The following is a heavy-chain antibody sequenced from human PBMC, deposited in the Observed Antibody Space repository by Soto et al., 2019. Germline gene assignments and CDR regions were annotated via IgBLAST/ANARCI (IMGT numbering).Heavy chain of an antibody. CDR2: ITTYNGNT. CDR3: ARDPGGKFAFDY. Sequence: QVQLVQSGAEVKNPGASVKVSCKASGYTFTSYGISWVRQAPGQGLEWMGWITTYNGNTNYAQRLQGRITMTTDTSTSTAYMELRSLRSDDTAVYYCARDPGGKFAFDYWGQGTLVTVSS. V-gene: IGHV1-18*01. J-gene: IGHJ4*02. CDR1: GYTFTSYG. D-gene: IGHD2-15*01.